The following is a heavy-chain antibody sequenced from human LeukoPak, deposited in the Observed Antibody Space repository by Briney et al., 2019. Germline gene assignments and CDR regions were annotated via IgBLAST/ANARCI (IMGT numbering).Heavy chain of an antibody. J-gene: IGHJ5*02. CDR3: AAEQQPAPFSTP. CDR1: GFTFSSYG. D-gene: IGHD6-13*01. CDR2: ISGSGGST. V-gene: IGHV3-23*01. Sequence: GGSLRLSCAASGFTFSSYGMSWVRQAPGKGLEWVSAISGSGGSTYYADSVKGRFTISRDNSKNTLYLQMNSLRAEDTAVYYCAAEQQPAPFSTPWGQGTLVTVSS.